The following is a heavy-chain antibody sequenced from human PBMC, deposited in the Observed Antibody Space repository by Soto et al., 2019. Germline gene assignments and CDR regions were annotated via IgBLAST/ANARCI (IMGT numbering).Heavy chain of an antibody. V-gene: IGHV3-23*01. CDR3: AKDNGDYPYYYYYGMDV. Sequence: EVQLLESGGGLVQPGGSLRLSCAASGFTFSSYAMSWVRQAPGKGLEWVSAISGSGGSTYYADSVKGRFTISRDNSKNTLYLQMNSLRAEDTVVYYCAKDNGDYPYYYYYGMDVWGQGNTVTLSS. J-gene: IGHJ6*02. CDR1: GFTFSSYA. D-gene: IGHD4-17*01. CDR2: ISGSGGST.